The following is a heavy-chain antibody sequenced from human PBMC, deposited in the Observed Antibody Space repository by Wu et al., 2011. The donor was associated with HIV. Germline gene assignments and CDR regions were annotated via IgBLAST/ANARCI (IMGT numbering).Heavy chain of an antibody. J-gene: IGHJ5*02. CDR1: GYRFSDYW. Sequence: VQLVQSGAEGKKPGESLQISCHGSGYRFSDYWIGWVRQMPGKGLEWMGIIYPRDSETRYNPSFQGQVTFSADKSVRTAYLQWHSLKASDTAMYYCARPGPIGAYNWFDPWGQGTLVTVSS. CDR2: IYPRDSET. CDR3: ARPGPIGAYNWFDP. D-gene: IGHD3-16*01. V-gene: IGHV5-51*01.